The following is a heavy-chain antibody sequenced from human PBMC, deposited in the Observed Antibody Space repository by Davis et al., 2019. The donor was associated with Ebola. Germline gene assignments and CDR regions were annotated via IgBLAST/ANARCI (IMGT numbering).Heavy chain of an antibody. CDR1: GFGFSGSA. Sequence: GGFLRLSCVFSGFGFSGSAMHWVRQAPGKGLEWVGRIRTRPNNYATTYAASVEGRFTISRDDSKDTTYLQMNNLKTEDTAVYYCTRPVESNWFDPWGPGTLVTVSS. J-gene: IGHJ5*02. CDR3: TRPVESNWFDP. CDR2: IRTRPNNYAT. V-gene: IGHV3-73*01.